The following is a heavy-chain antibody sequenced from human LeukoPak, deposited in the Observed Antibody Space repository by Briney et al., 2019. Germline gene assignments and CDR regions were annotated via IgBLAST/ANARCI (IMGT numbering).Heavy chain of an antibody. CDR1: AFTFSNYA. J-gene: IGHJ4*02. Sequence: GGSLRLSCAASAFTFSNYAMSWVRQAPGKGLEWVSTISNSDSSTYYADSVKGRFTISRDNSKNTLYLQMNSLRAEDTAVYYCAKRKQQLALDYWGQGTLVTVSS. CDR3: AKRKQQLALDY. CDR2: ISNSDSST. D-gene: IGHD6-13*01. V-gene: IGHV3-23*01.